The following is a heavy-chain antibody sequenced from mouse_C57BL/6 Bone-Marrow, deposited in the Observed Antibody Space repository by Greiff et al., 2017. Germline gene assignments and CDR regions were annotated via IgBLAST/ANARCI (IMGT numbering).Heavy chain of an antibody. CDR2: ISYSGST. Sequence: EVKLMESGPGLATPSQTLSLTCSVTGYSFTSDYWNWIRKFPGNKLEYMGYISYSGSTYYNPSLKTRISITRDTCTNQYYLQLNSVPTEDTATYYCARCRWLLRDWYFDVWGTGTTVTVSS. J-gene: IGHJ1*03. CDR1: GYSFTSDY. V-gene: IGHV3-8*01. CDR3: ARCRWLLRDWYFDV. D-gene: IGHD2-3*01.